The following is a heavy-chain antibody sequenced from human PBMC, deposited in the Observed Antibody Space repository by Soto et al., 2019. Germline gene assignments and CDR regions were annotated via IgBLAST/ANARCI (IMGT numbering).Heavy chain of an antibody. Sequence: PSETLSLTCAVYGGSFSGYYWTWIRQPPGTGLEWIGEINHSGSTNYNPSIKSRVTITVDTSKNQFSLKLTSVTAADTVVYYCARDKITGLFDYWGQGTLVTVSS. CDR1: GGSFSGYY. J-gene: IGHJ4*02. V-gene: IGHV4-34*01. CDR2: INHSGST. D-gene: IGHD2-8*02. CDR3: ARDKITGLFDY.